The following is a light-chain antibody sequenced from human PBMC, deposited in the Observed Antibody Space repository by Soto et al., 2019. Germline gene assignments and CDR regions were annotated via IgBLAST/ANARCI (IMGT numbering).Light chain of an antibody. CDR1: QSVSTY. CDR2: DAS. J-gene: IGKJ5*01. Sequence: EIVLTQSPATLSLSPGERATLSCRASQSVSTYLAWYQQRPGLAPRLLIYDASNRATGIPARFSGSGSGTDFTLTISRLEPEDFEVYYCQQRGPWITFGQGTRLEIK. CDR3: QQRGPWIT. V-gene: IGKV3-11*01.